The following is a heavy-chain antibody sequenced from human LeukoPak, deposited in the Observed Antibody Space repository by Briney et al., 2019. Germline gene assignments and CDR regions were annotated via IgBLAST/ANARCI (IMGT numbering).Heavy chain of an antibody. CDR3: AREGGDCGDYVDYYYYMDV. D-gene: IGHD4-17*01. CDR1: GGSISSGSYY. V-gene: IGHV4-61*02. J-gene: IGHJ6*03. Sequence: SQTLSLTCTVSGGSISSGSYYWSWIRQPAGKGLEWIGRIYTSGSTNYNPSLKSRVTISVDTSKNQFSLKLSSVTAADTAVYYCAREGGDCGDYVDYYYYMDVWGKGTTVTISS. CDR2: IYTSGST.